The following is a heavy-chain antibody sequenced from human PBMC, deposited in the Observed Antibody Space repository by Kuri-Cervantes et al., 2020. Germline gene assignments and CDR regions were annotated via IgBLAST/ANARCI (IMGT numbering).Heavy chain of an antibody. CDR1: GSTFTGYY. J-gene: IGHJ6*02. CDR3: ARGLPKPIYYGMDV. CDR2: INPNSGGT. V-gene: IGHV1-2*02. Sequence: ASVKVSCKASGSTFTGYYMHWVRQAPGQGLEWMGWINPNSGGTNYAQKFQGRVTMTRDTSISTAYMELSSLRSEDTAVYYCARGLPKPIYYGMDVWGQGTTVTVSS.